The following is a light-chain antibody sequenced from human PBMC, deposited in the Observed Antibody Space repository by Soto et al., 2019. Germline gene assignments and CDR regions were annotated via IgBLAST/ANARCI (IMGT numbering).Light chain of an antibody. V-gene: IGLV1-44*01. CDR1: SSNIGSNT. J-gene: IGLJ2*01. CDR2: SNN. CDR3: AAWDDSFYVV. Sequence: QAVVTQPPSASGTPGQRVTISCSGSSSNIGSNTVNWYQQLPGTAPKLLIYSNNQRPSGVPDRFSGSKSGTSASLAISGLQSEDEADYYCAAWDDSFYVVFGGGTKL.